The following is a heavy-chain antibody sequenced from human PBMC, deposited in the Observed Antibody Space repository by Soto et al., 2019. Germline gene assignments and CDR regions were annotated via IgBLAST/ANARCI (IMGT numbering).Heavy chain of an antibody. J-gene: IGHJ4*02. Sequence: EVQLVESGGGLVKPGGSLRLSCAASGFTFSSYSMNWVRQAPGKGLEWVSSISSSSSYIYYADSVKGRFTISRDNAKNSLYLQMNSLRAEDTAVYYCARDFGYCSSTSCRDDYWGQGTLVTVSS. D-gene: IGHD2-2*03. CDR2: ISSSSSYI. V-gene: IGHV3-21*01. CDR1: GFTFSSYS. CDR3: ARDFGYCSSTSCRDDY.